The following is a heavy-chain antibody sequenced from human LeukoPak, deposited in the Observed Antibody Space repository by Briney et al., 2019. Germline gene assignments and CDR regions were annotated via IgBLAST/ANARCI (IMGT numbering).Heavy chain of an antibody. Sequence: PSETLSVTCTVSGGSISSVYWSWIRQPPWKGLVWTGYIYYSGSTNYRPSLESRVTISVDTSKNQFSLKLSSVTASDTAVYYCARRSDFWSGYYFDYWGQGTLVTVSS. CDR2: IYYSGST. D-gene: IGHD3-3*01. CDR1: GGSISSVY. CDR3: ARRSDFWSGYYFDY. V-gene: IGHV4-59*08. J-gene: IGHJ4*02.